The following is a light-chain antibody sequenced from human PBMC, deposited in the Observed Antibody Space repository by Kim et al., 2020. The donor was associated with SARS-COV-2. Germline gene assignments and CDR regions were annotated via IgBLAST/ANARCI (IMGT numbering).Light chain of an antibody. CDR2: GAS. Sequence: EIVLTQSPGTLSLSPGETATLSCRASQSVSSSYLAWYQQKPGQAPRLLIYGASIRATGIPDRFSGSGSGTDFTLTISRLEPEDLAVYYCQQYGSSWTFGQGTKVDIK. CDR1: QSVSSSY. V-gene: IGKV3-20*01. J-gene: IGKJ1*01. CDR3: QQYGSSWT.